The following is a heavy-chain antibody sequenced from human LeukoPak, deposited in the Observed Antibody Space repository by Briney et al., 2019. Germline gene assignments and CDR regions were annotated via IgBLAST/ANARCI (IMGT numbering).Heavy chain of an antibody. D-gene: IGHD3-16*01. V-gene: IGHV3-33*01. Sequence: PGRSLRLSCAASGFTFSSYGMHWVRQAPGKGLEWVAVIWYDGSHKYYADSVKGRFTISRDNSKNTLYLQMNSLRTEDTAVIYCAREQAGGGNYFDYWGQGTLVTVSS. J-gene: IGHJ4*02. CDR3: AREQAGGGNYFDY. CDR1: GFTFSSYG. CDR2: IWYDGSHK.